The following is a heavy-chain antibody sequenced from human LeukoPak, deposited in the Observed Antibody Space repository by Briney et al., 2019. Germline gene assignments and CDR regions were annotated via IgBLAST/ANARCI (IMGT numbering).Heavy chain of an antibody. D-gene: IGHD6-13*01. Sequence: GGSLRLSCAASGFTFSSYAMHWVRQAPGKGLEWVAVISYDGSNKYYADSVKGRFTISRDNSKNTLYLQMNSLRAEDTAVYYCAKDSMGGIAAAGTLDYWGQGTLVTVSS. CDR2: ISYDGSNK. CDR1: GFTFSSYA. J-gene: IGHJ4*02. V-gene: IGHV3-30*04. CDR3: AKDSMGGIAAAGTLDY.